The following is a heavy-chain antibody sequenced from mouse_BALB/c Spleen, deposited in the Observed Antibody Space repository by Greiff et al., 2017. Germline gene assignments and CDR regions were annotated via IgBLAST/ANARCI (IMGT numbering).Heavy chain of an antibody. J-gene: IGHJ4*01. V-gene: IGHV1-20*02. CDR2: INPYNGDT. Sequence: EVQLQQSGPELVKPGASVKISCKASGYSFTGYFMNWVMQSHGKSLEWIGRINPYNGDTFYNQKFKGKATLTVDKSSSTAHMELRSLASEDSAVYYCARSGGNWSYAMDYWGQGTSVTVSS. CDR1: GYSFTGYF. D-gene: IGHD2-1*01. CDR3: ARSGGNWSYAMDY.